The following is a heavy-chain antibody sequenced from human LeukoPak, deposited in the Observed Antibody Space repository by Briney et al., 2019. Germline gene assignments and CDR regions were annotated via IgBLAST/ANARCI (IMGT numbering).Heavy chain of an antibody. J-gene: IGHJ3*01. CDR2: ISWNSGSI. D-gene: IGHD3-3*01. Sequence: GGSLRLSCAASGFTFDDYAMHWVRQAPGKGLEWVSGISWNSGSIGYADSVKGRFTISRDNAKNSLYLQMNSLRAEDTAVYYCARGDTYYDFWSGLWGQGTMVTVSS. CDR1: GFTFDDYA. CDR3: ARGDTYYDFWSGL. V-gene: IGHV3-9*01.